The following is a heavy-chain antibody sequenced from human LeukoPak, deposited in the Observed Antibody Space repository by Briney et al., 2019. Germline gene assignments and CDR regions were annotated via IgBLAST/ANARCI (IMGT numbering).Heavy chain of an antibody. Sequence: PGGSLRLSCVASGFTFSTYTMNWVRQAPGKGLEWVSSISSTSSTISYADSVKGRFTISRDNAKNSLYLQMNSLRDEDTAVYYGARARGDDYWGQGTLVTVSS. D-gene: IGHD2-21*02. V-gene: IGHV3-48*02. CDR2: ISSTSSTI. CDR3: ARARGDDY. J-gene: IGHJ4*02. CDR1: GFTFSTYT.